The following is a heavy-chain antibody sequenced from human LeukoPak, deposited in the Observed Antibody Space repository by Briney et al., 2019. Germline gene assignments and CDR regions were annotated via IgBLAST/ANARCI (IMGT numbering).Heavy chain of an antibody. D-gene: IGHD5-24*01. Sequence: GGSLRLSCAASGFTFSSSAMSWVRQAPGKGLEWVSNISGSGSGGSTYYADSVKGRFTISRDNSKNTLYLQMDSLRAEDTAVYYCAKSGYNRFDYWGQGTLVTVSS. V-gene: IGHV3-23*01. CDR3: AKSGYNRFDY. CDR1: GFTFSSSA. CDR2: ISGSGSGGST. J-gene: IGHJ4*02.